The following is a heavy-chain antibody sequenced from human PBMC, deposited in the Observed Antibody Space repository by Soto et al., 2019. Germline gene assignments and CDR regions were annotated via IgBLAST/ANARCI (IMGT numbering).Heavy chain of an antibody. Sequence: EVQLVQSGAEVKKPGESLRISCKGSGYSFTSYWISWVRQMPGKGLEWMGRIDPSDSYTNYSPSFQGHVTISADKSISTAYLQWSSLKASDTAMYYCARSAMVRGVIVGGDYYYGMDVWGQGTTVTVSS. CDR2: IDPSDSYT. CDR3: ARSAMVRGVIVGGDYYYGMDV. D-gene: IGHD3-10*01. CDR1: GYSFTSYW. J-gene: IGHJ6*02. V-gene: IGHV5-10-1*03.